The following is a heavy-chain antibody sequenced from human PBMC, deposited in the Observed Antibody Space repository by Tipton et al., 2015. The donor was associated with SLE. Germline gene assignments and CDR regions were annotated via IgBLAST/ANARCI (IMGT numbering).Heavy chain of an antibody. CDR3: ARSVWWLPPDYYYYMYV. J-gene: IGHJ6*03. CDR2: IYPGDSDT. V-gene: IGHV5-51*03. Sequence: VQLVQSGAEVKKPGESLKISCKGSGYSFISYWIGWVRQMPGKGLEWMGIIYPGDSDTRYSPSFQGQVTISADKSISTAYLQWSSLKASDTAMYYGARSVWWLPPDYYYYMYVWGKGTTVTVSS. CDR1: GYSFISYW. D-gene: IGHD5-12*01.